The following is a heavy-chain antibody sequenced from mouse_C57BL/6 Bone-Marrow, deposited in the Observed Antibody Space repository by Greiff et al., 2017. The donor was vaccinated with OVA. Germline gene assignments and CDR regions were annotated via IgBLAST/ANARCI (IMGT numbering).Heavy chain of an antibody. J-gene: IGHJ4*01. V-gene: IGHV8-8*01. CDR1: GFSLSTFGMG. CDR3: ARITVPYGSSYDYAMDY. D-gene: IGHD1-1*01. CDR2: IWWDDDK. Sequence: QVTLKVCGPGILQPSQTLSLTCSFSGFSLSTFGMGVGWIRQPSGKGLEWLAHIWWDDDKYYNPALKSRLTISKDTSKNQVFLKIANVDTADTATYYCARITVPYGSSYDYAMDYWGQGTSVTVSS.